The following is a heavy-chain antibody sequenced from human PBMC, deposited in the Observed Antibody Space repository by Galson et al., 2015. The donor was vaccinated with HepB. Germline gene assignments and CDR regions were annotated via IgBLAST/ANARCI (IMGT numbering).Heavy chain of an antibody. CDR3: ARDRGCSSTSCYPYYYGMDV. D-gene: IGHD2-2*01. J-gene: IGHJ6*02. CDR1: GFTFSSYA. V-gene: IGHV3-30-3*01. Sequence: SLRLSCAASGFTFSSYAMHWVRQAPGKGLEWVAVISYDGSNKYYADSVKGRFTISRDNSKNTLYLQMNSLRAEDTAVYYCARDRGCSSTSCYPYYYGMDVWGQGTTVTVSS. CDR2: ISYDGSNK.